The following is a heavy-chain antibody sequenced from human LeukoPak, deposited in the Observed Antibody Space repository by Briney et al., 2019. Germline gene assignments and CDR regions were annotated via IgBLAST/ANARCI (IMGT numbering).Heavy chain of an antibody. CDR2: IYPGDSDT. CDR1: GYSFTSYW. CDR3: ARQNDFRLDY. D-gene: IGHD3-3*01. V-gene: IGHV5-51*01. J-gene: IGHJ4*02. Sequence: GESLKISCKGSGYSFTSYWIGWVRQMPGKGLEWMGIIYPGDSDTRYSPSLQGQVTISVDTSIGTAYLQWSSLKASDTAIYYCARQNDFRLDYWGQGTLVTVSS.